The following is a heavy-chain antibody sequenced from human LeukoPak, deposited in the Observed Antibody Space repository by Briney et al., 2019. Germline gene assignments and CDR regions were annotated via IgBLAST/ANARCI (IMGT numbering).Heavy chain of an antibody. CDR2: ISFHGTDT. D-gene: IGHD2-15*01. CDR1: GFTFISYA. Sequence: GGSLRLSCAASGFTFISYAIHWVRQAPGKGLEWVAVISFHGTDTFYADSVKGRFTISRDNGKNSLYLQMSSLRAEDTAVYYCAREEYCSGGSCYSLGWFDSWGQGTLVTVSS. V-gene: IGHV3-30*04. CDR3: AREEYCSGGSCYSLGWFDS. J-gene: IGHJ5*01.